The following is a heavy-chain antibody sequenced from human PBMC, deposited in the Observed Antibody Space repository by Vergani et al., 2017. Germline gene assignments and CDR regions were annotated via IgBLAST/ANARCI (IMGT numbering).Heavy chain of an antibody. CDR1: NYSIDNTYF. Sequence: QVQLQESGPGLVKPSETLSLTCAVSNYSIDNTYFWGWIRQPPGKGLEWIGDIFHTGSTYYNSSLYRRLTISMDTSKNHFSLKLTSVTAADTAVYYCARXFWVSQGVGAFETWGRGTEVSVSS. J-gene: IGHJ3*02. CDR3: ARXFWVSQGVGAFET. CDR2: IFHTGST. V-gene: IGHV4-38-2*01. D-gene: IGHD3-3*02.